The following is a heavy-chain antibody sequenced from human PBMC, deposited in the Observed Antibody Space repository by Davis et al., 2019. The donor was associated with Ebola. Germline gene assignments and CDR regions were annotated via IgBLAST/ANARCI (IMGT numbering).Heavy chain of an antibody. V-gene: IGHV3-11*01. J-gene: IGHJ6*02. D-gene: IGHD2/OR15-2a*01. CDR3: ARESPTTYGMDV. CDR2: ISSSGSTI. CDR1: GFTFSDYY. Sequence: GESLKISCAASGFTFSDYYMSWIRQAPGKGLEWVSYISSSGSTIYYADSVKGRFTISRDNAKNSLYLQMNSLRAEDTAVYHCARESPTTYGMDVWGQGTTVTVSS.